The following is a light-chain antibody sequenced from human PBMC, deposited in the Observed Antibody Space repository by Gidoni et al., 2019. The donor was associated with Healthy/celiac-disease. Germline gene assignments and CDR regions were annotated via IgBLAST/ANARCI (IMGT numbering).Light chain of an antibody. CDR1: QGISSY. CDR2: AAS. Sequence: DIQLTQSPSFLSASVGDRVTITCWASQGISSYLAWYQQKPGKAPKLLIYAASTLQSGVPSRFSSSGSGTEFTLTISSLQPEDFATYYCQQLNSYPCSFXXXTKLEIK. J-gene: IGKJ2*04. V-gene: IGKV1-9*01. CDR3: QQLNSYPCS.